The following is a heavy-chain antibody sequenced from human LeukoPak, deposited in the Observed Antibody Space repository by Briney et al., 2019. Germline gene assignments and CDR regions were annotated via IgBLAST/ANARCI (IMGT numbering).Heavy chain of an antibody. V-gene: IGHV3-23*01. CDR1: GFTFSSYA. Sequence: GASLRLSCAASGFTFSSYAMSWVRQAPGKGLEWVSAISGSGGSTYYADSVKGRFTISRDNARNSLYLQMNSLRAEDTAVYYCASGRQLGYWGQGTLVTVSS. J-gene: IGHJ4*02. CDR2: ISGSGGST. CDR3: ASGRQLGY. D-gene: IGHD6-13*01.